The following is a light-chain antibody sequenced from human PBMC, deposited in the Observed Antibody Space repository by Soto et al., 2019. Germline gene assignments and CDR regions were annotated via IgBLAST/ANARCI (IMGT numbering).Light chain of an antibody. Sequence: SYELTQPPSVSVAPGQTARISFAGINLGRESVHWYQQKPGQAPVLVVYDNRERPSGTPARLSGSNSDNTATLTIHSVEAGDEADYYCQVWDSGSDHVVFGGGTKLTVL. CDR2: DNR. J-gene: IGLJ2*01. CDR3: QVWDSGSDHVV. V-gene: IGLV3-21*02. CDR1: NLGRES.